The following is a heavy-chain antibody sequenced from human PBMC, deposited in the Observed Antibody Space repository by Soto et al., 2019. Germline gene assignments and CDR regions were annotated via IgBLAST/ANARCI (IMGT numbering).Heavy chain of an antibody. D-gene: IGHD5-12*01. CDR3: ARFSRGYSGYVIL. Sequence: EVQLVESGGGLVQPGGSLRLSCAASGFTFSSYWMSWVRQAPGKGLEWVANIKQDGSEKYYVDSVKGRFTISRDNAKNSLYLQMNSLGAEDTAVYYCARFSRGYSGYVILWGQGTLVTVSS. V-gene: IGHV3-7*01. CDR2: IKQDGSEK. CDR1: GFTFSSYW. J-gene: IGHJ4*02.